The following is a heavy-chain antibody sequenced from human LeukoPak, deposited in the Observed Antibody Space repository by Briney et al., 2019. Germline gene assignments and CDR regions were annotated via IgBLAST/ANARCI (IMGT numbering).Heavy chain of an antibody. V-gene: IGHV3-48*01. J-gene: IGHJ4*02. CDR2: ISSSSSTI. Sequence: PGGSLRLSCAASGLTFSSYSMNWVRQDPGKGPEWVSDISSSSSTIYYADSVKSRCTISRGNAKHSRFLQMNSLRGHDPPVYLCAREVSIGWSGYYFDYWGQGTLVTVSS. D-gene: IGHD6-19*01. CDR1: GLTFSSYS. CDR3: AREVSIGWSGYYFDY.